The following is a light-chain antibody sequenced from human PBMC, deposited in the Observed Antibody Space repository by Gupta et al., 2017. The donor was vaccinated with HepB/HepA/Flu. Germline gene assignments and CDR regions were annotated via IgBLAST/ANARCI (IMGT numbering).Light chain of an antibody. J-gene: IGLJ2*01. CDR3: QTWGTGVRHVL. CDR2: INSDGSH. CDR1: RGHSDFA. Sequence: QLVLTQSPSASASLGVSVKITGTLSRGHSDFAIAWHQQQPERGPRYLMKINSDGSHDKGDGIPDRFSGSSSGADRYLTISSLRSEDEADYYCQTWGTGVRHVLFGAGTKLTVL. V-gene: IGLV4-69*01.